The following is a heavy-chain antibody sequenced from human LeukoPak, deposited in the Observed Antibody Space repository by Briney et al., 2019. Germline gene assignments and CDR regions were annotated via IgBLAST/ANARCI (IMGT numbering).Heavy chain of an antibody. J-gene: IGHJ3*02. D-gene: IGHD2-15*01. CDR3: ARAGYCSGGSCHTGAFDI. CDR2: IGPYNDNA. Sequence: ASVKVSCKASGYTFTSYGITWVRQAPGQGLEWMGWIGPYNDNANYAQKLQGRVTMTTDTSTSTAYMELRSLRSDDTAVYYCARAGYCSGGSCHTGAFDIWGQGTMVTGSS. V-gene: IGHV1-18*01. CDR1: GYTFTSYG.